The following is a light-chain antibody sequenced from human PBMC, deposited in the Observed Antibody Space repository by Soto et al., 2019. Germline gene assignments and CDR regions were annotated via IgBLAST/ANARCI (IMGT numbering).Light chain of an antibody. V-gene: IGKV3-11*01. J-gene: IGKJ2*01. CDR3: QQRSNWPPYT. Sequence: EIVLTQSPATLSLSPGERATLSCRASESIRTFLAWYQQKPGQAPRLLIYGTSNRATVIPATFSGSGSGADFSLTISSLEPEDLAVYYCQQRSNWPPYTFGHGTKLEIK. CDR2: GTS. CDR1: ESIRTF.